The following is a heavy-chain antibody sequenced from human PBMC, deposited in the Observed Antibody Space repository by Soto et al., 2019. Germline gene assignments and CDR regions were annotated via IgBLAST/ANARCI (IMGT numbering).Heavy chain of an antibody. D-gene: IGHD1-7*01. V-gene: IGHV2-5*02. CDR3: VHRHRQYTWNYVYFAF. Sequence: QITLKESGPTLVKPTQTLTLTCTFSGFSLSTSGVGVGWIRQSPGKALEWLALIYWDDDKRYSPSLKSRLTTTKDTSKNQVVLTMTNMDPVDTATYSCVHRHRQYTWNYVYFAFWGQGTLVTVSS. CDR2: IYWDDDK. CDR1: GFSLSTSGVG. J-gene: IGHJ4*02.